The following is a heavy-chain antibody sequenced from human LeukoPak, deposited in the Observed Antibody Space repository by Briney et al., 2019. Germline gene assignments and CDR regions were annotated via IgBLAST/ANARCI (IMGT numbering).Heavy chain of an antibody. J-gene: IGHJ4*02. D-gene: IGHD1-26*01. CDR3: ARRSGSYFNF. CDR1: GYSFANFW. CDR2: IYPGDSDT. V-gene: IGHV5-51*01. Sequence: GESLKISCKGSGSGYSFANFWIGWVRQMPGKGLEWMGIIYPGDSDTRYSPSFEGQVTISVDKSVNTAYLQWSSLRASDTAIYFCARRSGSYFNFWGQGTQGIVSS.